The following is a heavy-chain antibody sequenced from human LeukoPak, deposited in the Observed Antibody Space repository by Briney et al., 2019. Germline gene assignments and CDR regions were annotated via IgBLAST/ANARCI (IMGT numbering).Heavy chain of an antibody. Sequence: GESLKISCKGSGYTFATSWIGWVRQMPGKGLEWMGIIYPGDSDTRYSPSFQGQVTISADKSISTAYLQWSSLRASDTAMYYCARQGYSSSSGGWFDPWGQGTPVTVSS. CDR2: IYPGDSDT. CDR1: GYTFATSW. J-gene: IGHJ5*02. D-gene: IGHD6-6*01. V-gene: IGHV5-51*01. CDR3: ARQGYSSSSGGWFDP.